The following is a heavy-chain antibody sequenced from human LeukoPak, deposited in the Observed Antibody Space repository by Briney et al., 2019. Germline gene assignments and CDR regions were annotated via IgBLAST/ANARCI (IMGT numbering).Heavy chain of an antibody. D-gene: IGHD4-23*01. CDR3: AKDHYGGPYYYYGMDV. V-gene: IGHV3-9*01. CDR1: GFTFDDYA. J-gene: IGHJ6*02. Sequence: PGRSLRLSCAASGFTFDDYAMHWVRHAPGKGLEWVSGISWNSGSIGYADSVKGRFTISRDNAKNSLYLQMNSLRAEDTALYYCAKDHYGGPYYYYGMDVWGQGTTVTVSS. CDR2: ISWNSGSI.